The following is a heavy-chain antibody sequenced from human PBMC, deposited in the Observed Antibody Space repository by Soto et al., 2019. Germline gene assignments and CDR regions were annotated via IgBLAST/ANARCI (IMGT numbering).Heavy chain of an antibody. CDR3: ARKTDCIPSGGDV. V-gene: IGHV3-53*04. J-gene: IGHJ6*04. CDR2: IYSGGDT. D-gene: IGHD2-21*01. CDR1: GFAVRHNY. Sequence: EVQLVESGGGLVQPGGSLRLSCTASGFAVRHNYMTWVRQAPGKGLEWVSLIYSGGDTAYADSVKGRFTISRHTSQNTLYLQMDSLRAGDAAVYYGARKTDCIPSGGDVWGKGTAVTVSS.